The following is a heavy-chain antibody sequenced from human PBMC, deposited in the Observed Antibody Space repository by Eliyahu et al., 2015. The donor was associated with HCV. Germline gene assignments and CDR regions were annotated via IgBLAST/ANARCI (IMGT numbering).Heavy chain of an antibody. D-gene: IGHD6-13*01. J-gene: IGHJ6*02. CDR3: AGERNIGAQEGMDV. CDR2: IYYSGTGTT. Sequence: IRGPPGKGLEWIGYIYYSGTGTTKYNPSLRGRVTISLETSKNQFSLKLTSVTATDAAVYYCAGERNIGAQEGMDVWGQGTKVTVSS. V-gene: IGHV4-59*01.